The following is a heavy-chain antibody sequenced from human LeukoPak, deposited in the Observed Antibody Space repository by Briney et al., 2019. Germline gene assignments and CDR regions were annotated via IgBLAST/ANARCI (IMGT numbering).Heavy chain of an antibody. CDR3: ARHAGGHYDSSGYYLDFQH. D-gene: IGHD3-22*01. CDR2: IYPGDSDT. CDR1: GYSFTSYW. V-gene: IGHV5-51*01. Sequence: GESLKIACKGSGYSFTSYWIGWVRQMAGKGLGWMGIIYPGDSDTRYSPSFQGQVTISADKSISPAYLQWSSLKASDTAMYYCARHAGGHYDSSGYYLDFQHWGQGTLVTVSS. J-gene: IGHJ1*01.